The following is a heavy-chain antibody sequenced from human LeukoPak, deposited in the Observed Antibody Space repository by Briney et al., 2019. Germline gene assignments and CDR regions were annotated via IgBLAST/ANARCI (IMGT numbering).Heavy chain of an antibody. D-gene: IGHD7-27*01. J-gene: IGHJ3*02. CDR1: GGSLTYYY. V-gene: IGHV4-59*01. CDR2: VYYSGGP. Sequence: SETLSLTCTVSGGSLTYYYWSWIRQPPGKGLECIGYVYYSGGPNYNPSLKSRVTISVDTSKNQFSLKLTSVTAADTAVYYCARSPGAWDAFDIWGLGTMVTASS. CDR3: ARSPGAWDAFDI.